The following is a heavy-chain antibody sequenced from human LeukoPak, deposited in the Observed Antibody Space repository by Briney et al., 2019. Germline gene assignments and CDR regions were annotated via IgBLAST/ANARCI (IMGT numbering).Heavy chain of an antibody. J-gene: IGHJ3*02. CDR3: AKVGGYCSSTSRYRPYDAFAI. V-gene: IGHV3-23*01. D-gene: IGHD2-2*01. Sequence: PGGSLRLSCAASGFTFSSYAMSWVRQAPGKGLEWVSAISGSGGSTYYADSVKGRFTISRDNSKNTLYLQMTSLRAEETAVYYCAKVGGYCSSTSRYRPYDAFAIWGQGTMVTVSS. CDR2: ISGSGGST. CDR1: GFTFSSYA.